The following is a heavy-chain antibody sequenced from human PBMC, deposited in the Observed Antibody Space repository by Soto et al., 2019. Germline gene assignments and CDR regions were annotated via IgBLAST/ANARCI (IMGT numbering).Heavy chain of an antibody. CDR3: TTARGTYGAEYFQH. D-gene: IGHD4-17*01. V-gene: IGHV3-15*01. CDR2: IKSKTDGGTT. CDR1: GFTCTNAW. J-gene: IGHJ1*01. Sequence: GALRLSSAASGFTCTNAWMSWVRQAPGKGLEWVGRIKSKTDGGTTDYAAPVKGRFTISRDDSKNTLYLQMNSLKTEDTAVYYCTTARGTYGAEYFQHWGQGTLVTVSS.